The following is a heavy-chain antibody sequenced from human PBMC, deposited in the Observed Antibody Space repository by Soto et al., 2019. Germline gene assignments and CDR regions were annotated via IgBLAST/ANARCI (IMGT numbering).Heavy chain of an antibody. J-gene: IGHJ5*02. V-gene: IGHV3-30*03. D-gene: IGHD5-12*01. CDR2: VSHDGRNT. CDR3: ASGGRRWLVTSDFNP. CDR1: GFTFSDYA. Sequence: VQLVESGGGVVQPGRSLRLSCAASGFTFSDYAMHWVRQAPGKGLEWVAGVSHDGRNTHYADSVKGRFTISRDSSKNTFSLEMTRRRAEDTSVYYCASGGRRWLVTSDFNPWRQRALVTVSS.